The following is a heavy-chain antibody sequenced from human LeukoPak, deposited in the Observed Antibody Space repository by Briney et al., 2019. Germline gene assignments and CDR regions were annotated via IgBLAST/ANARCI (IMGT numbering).Heavy chain of an antibody. J-gene: IGHJ4*02. Sequence: SETLSLTCTVSGGSVSSSIYYWGWIRQPPGKGLEWIGSIYYSGSTSYNPSLKSRVTISVDTSKNQFSLKLTSVTAADTAVYYCASTSNVLTAYVFDFWGQGTLVTVSS. V-gene: IGHV4-39*01. CDR3: ASTSNVLTAYVFDF. CDR1: GGSVSSSIYY. D-gene: IGHD3-9*01. CDR2: IYYSGST.